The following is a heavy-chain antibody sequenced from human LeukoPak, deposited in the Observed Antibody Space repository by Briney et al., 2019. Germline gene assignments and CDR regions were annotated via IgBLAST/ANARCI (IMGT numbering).Heavy chain of an antibody. CDR3: AKDRQWLGRYFDY. V-gene: IGHV3-7*03. CDR2: ISQDGGQI. CDR1: GFTYSSSW. J-gene: IGHJ4*02. Sequence: PGGSLRLSCAASGFTYSSSWMSWTRQAPGKGLERVANISQDGGQIYYLDSVKGRPTISRDNAKNSLYLQMNSLTAEDTAVYYCAKDRQWLGRYFDYWGQGTLVTVSS. D-gene: IGHD6-19*01.